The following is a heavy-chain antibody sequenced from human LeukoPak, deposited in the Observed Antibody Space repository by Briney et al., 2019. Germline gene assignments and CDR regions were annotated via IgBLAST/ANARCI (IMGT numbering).Heavy chain of an antibody. CDR3: TRGMTMVVKGAFDI. CDR1: GYTFTSYG. CDR2: ISAYKGNT. D-gene: IGHD4-23*01. V-gene: IGHV1-18*01. Sequence: GASVTVSCKASGYTFTSYGISWVRQARGQGLEWMGWISAYKGNTNYAQKLRGRATMTTDTYTSTAYIDLRNLRSDDTAGYYCTRGMTMVVKGAFDIWGQGTMVTVSS. J-gene: IGHJ3*02.